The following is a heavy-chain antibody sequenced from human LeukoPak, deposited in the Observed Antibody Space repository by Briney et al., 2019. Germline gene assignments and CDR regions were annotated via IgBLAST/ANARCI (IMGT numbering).Heavy chain of an antibody. CDR2: ITRSSSPT. V-gene: IGHV3-48*01. CDR3: TRDPNALDF. CDR1: GFSFSAYS. Sequence: GGSLRLSCAASGFSFSAYSMNWVRQAPGKGLEWVSYITRSSSPTYYADSVRGRFTISRDNAKNSLYLQMNSLRAEDTAVYYCTRDPNALDFWGQGTLVTVSS. J-gene: IGHJ4*02.